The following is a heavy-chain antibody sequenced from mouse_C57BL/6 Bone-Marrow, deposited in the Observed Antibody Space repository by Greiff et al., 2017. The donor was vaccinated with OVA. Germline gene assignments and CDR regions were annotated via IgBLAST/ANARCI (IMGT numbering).Heavy chain of an antibody. CDR3: VKARNYVAWFAY. V-gene: IGHV7-4*01. Sequence: EVQRVESGGGLVQPGASLRLSCAASGFTFTDYYMSWVRQPPGKAPEWLALIRNKANGYTTEYTASVKGRFTISRDNSQNILYHQMNTLRAEDSATYYCVKARNYVAWFAYWGQGTLVTVSA. CDR1: GFTFTDYY. D-gene: IGHD2-1*01. J-gene: IGHJ3*01. CDR2: IRNKANGYTT.